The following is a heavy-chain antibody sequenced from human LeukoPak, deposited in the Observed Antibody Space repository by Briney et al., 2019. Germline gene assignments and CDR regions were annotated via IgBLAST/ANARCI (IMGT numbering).Heavy chain of an antibody. Sequence: GGSLRLSCAASGFTFSSYGMLWVRQAPGKGLEWVAVIWYDGSNKYYADSVKGRFTISRDNSKNTLYLQMNSLRADDTAVYYCARDRNDFWSGFDYWGQGTLVTVSS. D-gene: IGHD3-3*01. CDR2: IWYDGSNK. J-gene: IGHJ4*02. CDR1: GFTFSSYG. CDR3: ARDRNDFWSGFDY. V-gene: IGHV3-33*01.